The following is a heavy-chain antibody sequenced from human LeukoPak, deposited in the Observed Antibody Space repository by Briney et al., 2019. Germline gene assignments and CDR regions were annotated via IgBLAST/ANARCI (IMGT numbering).Heavy chain of an antibody. CDR3: AREGGFYRPLDY. V-gene: IGHV4-39*02. Sequence: SETLSLTCTVSGDSISTSSYYWGWIRQPPGKGLEWIGSIYYSGNTYYNPSLKSRVTISVDTSKNQFSLKLTSVTAADTAVYYCAREGGFYRPLDYSGQGTLVTVSS. J-gene: IGHJ4*02. CDR2: IYYSGNT. CDR1: GDSISTSSYY. D-gene: IGHD6-25*01.